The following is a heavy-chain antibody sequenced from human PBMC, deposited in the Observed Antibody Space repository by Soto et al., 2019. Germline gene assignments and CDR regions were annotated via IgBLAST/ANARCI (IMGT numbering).Heavy chain of an antibody. J-gene: IGHJ4*02. CDR1: GFTFSSYG. D-gene: IGHD3-16*02. CDR3: ARAEIKYQPSPYDYVWGSYRPPGYFDY. Sequence: QVQLVESGGGVVQPGRSLRLSCAASGFTFSSYGMHWVRQAPGKGLEWVAVIWYDGSNKYYADSVKGRFTISRDNSKNTLYLQMNSLRAEDTAVYYCARAEIKYQPSPYDYVWGSYRPPGYFDYWGQGTLVTVSS. V-gene: IGHV3-33*01. CDR2: IWYDGSNK.